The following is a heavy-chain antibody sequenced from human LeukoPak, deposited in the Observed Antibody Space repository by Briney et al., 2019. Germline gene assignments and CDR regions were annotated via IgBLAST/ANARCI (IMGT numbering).Heavy chain of an antibody. D-gene: IGHD3-10*01. Sequence: GASLQISCQGSGYSFTSYWIGWVRQMPGKGLEWMGIIYPGDSDTRYSPSFQGQVTISADKSISTAYLQWSSLKASDTAMYYCARTQYYYGSGSYSYYFDYWGQGTLVTVSS. CDR1: GYSFTSYW. V-gene: IGHV5-51*01. CDR3: ARTQYYYGSGSYSYYFDY. J-gene: IGHJ4*02. CDR2: IYPGDSDT.